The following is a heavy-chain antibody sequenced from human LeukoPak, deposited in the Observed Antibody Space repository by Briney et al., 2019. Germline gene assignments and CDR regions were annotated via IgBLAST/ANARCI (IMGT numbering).Heavy chain of an antibody. CDR1: GGSISSYY. Sequence: PSETLSLTCTVSGGSISSYYWSWIRQPPGKGLEWIGYIYYSGSTDYNPSLKSRVTISVDTSKNQFSLKLSSVTAADTAVYYCTYSRAFDYWGQGTLVTVSS. CDR3: TYSRAFDY. V-gene: IGHV4-59*12. D-gene: IGHD2-15*01. J-gene: IGHJ4*02. CDR2: IYYSGST.